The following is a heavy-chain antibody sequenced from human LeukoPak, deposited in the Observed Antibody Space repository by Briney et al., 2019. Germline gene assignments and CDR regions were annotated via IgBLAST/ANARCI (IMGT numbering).Heavy chain of an antibody. D-gene: IGHD2-21*01. Sequence: RPGGSLRLSCAASGFTFSSYSMNWVRQAPGKGLEWVSSISSSSSYIYYADSAKGRFTISRDNAKNSLYLQMNSLRAEDTAVYYCAREPKQCPYCGGGGLDPWGQGTLVTVSS. CDR3: AREPKQCPYCGGGGLDP. V-gene: IGHV3-21*01. CDR1: GFTFSSYS. CDR2: ISSSSSYI. J-gene: IGHJ5*02.